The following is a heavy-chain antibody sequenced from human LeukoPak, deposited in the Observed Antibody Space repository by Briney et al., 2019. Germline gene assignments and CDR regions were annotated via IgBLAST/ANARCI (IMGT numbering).Heavy chain of an antibody. CDR2: ITSTSTSI. CDR1: GFTFSTYT. V-gene: IGHV3-48*01. CDR3: ARDYCSGGSCYSDY. Sequence: GGSLRLSCAASGFTFSTYTMCWVRQAPGEGLEWLSYITSTSTSIYYADSVKGRFTISRDNSKNTLYLQMNSLRAEDTAVYYCARDYCSGGSCYSDYWGQGTLVTVSS. D-gene: IGHD2-15*01. J-gene: IGHJ4*02.